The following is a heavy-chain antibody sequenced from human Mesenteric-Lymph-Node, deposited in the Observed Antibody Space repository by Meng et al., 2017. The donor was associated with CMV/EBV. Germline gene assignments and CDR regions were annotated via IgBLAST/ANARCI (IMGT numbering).Heavy chain of an antibody. J-gene: IGHJ4*02. D-gene: IGHD3-3*01. CDR3: ARGFYYDFWSGYPAFEY. CDR1: GFTVSSNY. Sequence: GESLKISCAASGFTVSSNYMSWVRQAPGKGLEWVSVIYSGGSTYYADSVKGRFTISRDNSKNTLYLQMNSLRAEDTAVYYCARGFYYDFWSGYPAFEYWGQGTLVTVSS. V-gene: IGHV3-53*01. CDR2: IYSGGST.